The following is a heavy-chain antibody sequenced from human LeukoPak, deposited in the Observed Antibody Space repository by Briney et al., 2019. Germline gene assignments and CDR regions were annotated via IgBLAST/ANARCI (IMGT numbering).Heavy chain of an antibody. J-gene: IGHJ6*03. CDR2: ISAYNGNT. Sequence: ASVKVSCKASGYTFTSYGISWVRQASGQGLEWMGWISAYNGNTNYAQKLQGRVTMTTDASTSTAYMELRSLRSDDTAVYYCARVGTTVKVGYYYYYMDVWGKGTTVTVSS. CDR1: GYTFTSYG. D-gene: IGHD4-17*01. V-gene: IGHV1-18*01. CDR3: ARVGTTVKVGYYYYYMDV.